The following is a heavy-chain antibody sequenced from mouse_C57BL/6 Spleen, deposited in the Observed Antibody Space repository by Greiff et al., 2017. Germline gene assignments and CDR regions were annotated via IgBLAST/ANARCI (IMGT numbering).Heavy chain of an antibody. D-gene: IGHD3-2*02. Sequence: VQLQESDAGLVNPGASVKLSCKVSAYTFTDHPIHWMKQRPEQGLEWIGYIYPRDGSTKYNEKFKGKATLTADKSSSTAYMQLNSLTSEDSAVYFCARRSSGYVFDYWGQGTTLTVSS. CDR2: IYPRDGST. CDR3: ARRSSGYVFDY. J-gene: IGHJ2*01. CDR1: AYTFTDHP. V-gene: IGHV1-78*01.